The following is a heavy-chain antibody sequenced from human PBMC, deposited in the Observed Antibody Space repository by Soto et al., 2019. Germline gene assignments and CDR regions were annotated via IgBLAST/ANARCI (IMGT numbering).Heavy chain of an antibody. V-gene: IGHV3-53*01. CDR1: GFTVSNNY. CDR2: IYSGGYT. CDR3: ASHPGGGGY. D-gene: IGHD3-10*01. J-gene: IGHJ4*02. Sequence: EVQLVESGGGLIQPGGSLRLSCAVSGFTVSNNYMSWVRQAPGKGLEGVSVIYSGGYTAYGDSVKGRFTIPRDNSKKTLDLKMNSWEADEAAVYSCASHPGGGGYWGQGTPVTVSS.